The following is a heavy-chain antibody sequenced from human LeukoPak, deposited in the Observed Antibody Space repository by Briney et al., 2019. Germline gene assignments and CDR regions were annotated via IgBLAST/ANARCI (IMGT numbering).Heavy chain of an antibody. D-gene: IGHD6-13*01. J-gene: IGHJ2*01. CDR2: INTNTGNP. CDR1: GYTFTSYA. CDR3: ARSGSSSWYYPQDWYFDL. Sequence: GASVTVSCKASGYTFTSYAMNWVRQAPGQGLEWMGWINTNTGNPTYAQGFTGRFVFSLDTSVSTAYLQISSLKAEDTAVYYCARSGSSSWYYPQDWYFDLWGRGTLVTVSS. V-gene: IGHV7-4-1*02.